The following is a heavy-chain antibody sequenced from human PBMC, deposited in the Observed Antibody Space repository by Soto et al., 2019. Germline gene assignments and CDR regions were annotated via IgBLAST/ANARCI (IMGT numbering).Heavy chain of an antibody. Sequence: PSETLSLTCSVYGRSSSDSNWSWIRQPPGKGLEWIGEINHSGVTNYKPSLKRRVTISVDTSKNQFSLQLKSVTAADTALYYCARLSGSYYYAMDVWGQGSTVT. D-gene: IGHD5-12*01. CDR3: ARLSGSYYYAMDV. CDR2: INHSGVT. V-gene: IGHV4-34*01. CDR1: GRSSSDSN. J-gene: IGHJ6*02.